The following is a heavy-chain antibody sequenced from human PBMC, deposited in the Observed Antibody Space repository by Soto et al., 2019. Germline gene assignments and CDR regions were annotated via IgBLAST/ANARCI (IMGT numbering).Heavy chain of an antibody. Sequence: QVQLQESGPGLVKTWETLSLPCTVPGGSITSYYWSWVRQPPGTGLEWIGYIYYNGNINYNPSLKSRLTISLDTSKNQFSLRLSSVTAADTAVYYCATGRVYFGSEYWGQGTLVTVSS. D-gene: IGHD3-10*01. CDR3: ATGRVYFGSEY. V-gene: IGHV4-59*01. J-gene: IGHJ4*02. CDR2: IYYNGNI. CDR1: GGSITSYY.